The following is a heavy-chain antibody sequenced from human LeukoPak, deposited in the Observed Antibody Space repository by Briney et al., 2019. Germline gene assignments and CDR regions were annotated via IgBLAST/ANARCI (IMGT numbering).Heavy chain of an antibody. CDR3: ARTLSRWDPFDY. Sequence: SETLSLTCAVYGGSFSGYYWSWIRQPPGKGLEWIGEINHSGSTNYNPSLKSRVIISLDTSKNQFSLKLSSVTAADTAVYYCARTLSRWDPFDYWGQGTLVTVSS. V-gene: IGHV4-34*01. CDR1: GGSFSGYY. D-gene: IGHD1-26*01. J-gene: IGHJ4*02. CDR2: INHSGST.